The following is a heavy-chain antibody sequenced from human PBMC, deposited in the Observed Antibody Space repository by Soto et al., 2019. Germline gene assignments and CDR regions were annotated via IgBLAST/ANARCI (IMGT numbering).Heavy chain of an antibody. Sequence: SETLSLTCAVSGGSISSSNWWSWVRQPPGKGLEWIGEIYHSGSTNYNPSLKSRVTISVDKSKNQFSLKLSSVTAADTAVYYCARQRGYDGYYGMDVWGQGTTVTVSS. J-gene: IGHJ6*02. CDR3: ARQRGYDGYYGMDV. D-gene: IGHD5-12*01. CDR2: IYHSGST. CDR1: GGSISSSNW. V-gene: IGHV4-4*02.